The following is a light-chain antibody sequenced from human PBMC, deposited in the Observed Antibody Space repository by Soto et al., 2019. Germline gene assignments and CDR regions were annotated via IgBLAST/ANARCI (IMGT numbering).Light chain of an antibody. Sequence: DIPMTQSPSSLSASVGDSVTITCRASQGIRNYLAWYQQKPGGVPKLLIYAASTLRSGVPSRFSGSGSGTDFTLTISSLQPEDVATYYCQKYNSAPQTFGQGTKVEIK. V-gene: IGKV1-27*01. CDR3: QKYNSAPQT. J-gene: IGKJ1*01. CDR2: AAS. CDR1: QGIRNY.